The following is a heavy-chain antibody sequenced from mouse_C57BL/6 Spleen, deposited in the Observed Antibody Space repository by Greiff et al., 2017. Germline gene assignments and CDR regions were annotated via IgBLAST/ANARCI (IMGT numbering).Heavy chain of an antibody. V-gene: IGHV1-26*01. J-gene: IGHJ4*01. CDR2: INPNNGGT. CDR3: ARSDDYDESYAMDY. CDR1: GYTFTDYY. Sequence: EVQLQQSGPELVKPGASVKISCKASGYTFTDYYMNWVKQSHGKSLEWIGDINPNNGGTSYNQKFKGKATLTVDKSSSTAYMELRSLTSEDSAVYYCARSDDYDESYAMDYWGQGTSVTVSS. D-gene: IGHD2-4*01.